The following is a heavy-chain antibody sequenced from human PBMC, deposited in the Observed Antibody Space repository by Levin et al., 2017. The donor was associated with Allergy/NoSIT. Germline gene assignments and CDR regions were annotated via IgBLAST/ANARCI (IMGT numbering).Heavy chain of an antibody. CDR3: AREGTIFGVVIPYYYYYGMDV. CDR2: IWYDGSNK. CDR1: GFTFSSYG. V-gene: IGHV3-33*01. Sequence: LSLTCAASGFTFSSYGMHWVRQAPGKGLEWVAVIWYDGSNKYYADSVKGRFTISRDNSKNTLYLQMNSLRAEDTAVYYCAREGTIFGVVIPYYYYYGMDVWGQGTTVTVSS. J-gene: IGHJ6*02. D-gene: IGHD3-3*01.